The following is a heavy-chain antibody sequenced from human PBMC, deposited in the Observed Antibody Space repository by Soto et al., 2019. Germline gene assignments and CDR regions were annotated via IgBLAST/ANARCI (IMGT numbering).Heavy chain of an antibody. J-gene: IGHJ3*02. CDR3: AGEITPDAFDI. V-gene: IGHV1-46*01. Sequence: ASVKVSCKASGYTFTSYYMHWVRQAPGQGLEWMGIINPSGGSTSYAQKFQGRVTMTRDTSTSTVYMELSSLRSEDTAVYYCAGEITPDAFDIWGQGTMVTVSS. CDR1: GYTFTSYY. D-gene: IGHD3-10*01. CDR2: INPSGGST.